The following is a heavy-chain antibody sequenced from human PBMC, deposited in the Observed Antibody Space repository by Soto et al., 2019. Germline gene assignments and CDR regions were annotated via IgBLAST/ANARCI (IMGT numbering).Heavy chain of an antibody. CDR3: ARCYCCAGSYCSFWNCDL. Sequence: QVQLVQSGSEVKKPGASGKVSCKASGYTFTNYGMSWVRQAPGQGLEWMGWISAYKGHTNHAQNFQGRVTMTTDTSTNTANMAGRSLRSDDTVMYYCARCYCCAGSYCSFWNCDLCGRGALGSGST. D-gene: IGHD2-15*01. V-gene: IGHV1-18*01. J-gene: IGHJ2*01. CDR1: GYTFTNYG. CDR2: ISAYKGHT.